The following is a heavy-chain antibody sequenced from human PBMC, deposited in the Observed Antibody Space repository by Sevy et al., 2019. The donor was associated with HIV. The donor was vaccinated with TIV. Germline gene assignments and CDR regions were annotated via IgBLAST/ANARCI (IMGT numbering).Heavy chain of an antibody. CDR2: ISYDGSNK. Sequence: GGSLRLSCAASGFTFSSYAMHWVRQAPGKGLEWVAVISYDGSNKYYADSVKGRFTISRDNSKNTLYLQMNRLRAEDTAVYYCSRAAYCVGDCYLYYFDYWGQGTLVTVSS. D-gene: IGHD2-21*02. J-gene: IGHJ4*02. CDR3: SRAAYCVGDCYLYYFDY. V-gene: IGHV3-30-3*01. CDR1: GFTFSSYA.